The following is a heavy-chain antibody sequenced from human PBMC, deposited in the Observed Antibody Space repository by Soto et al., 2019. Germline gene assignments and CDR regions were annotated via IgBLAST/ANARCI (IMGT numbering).Heavy chain of an antibody. J-gene: IGHJ6*02. D-gene: IGHD4-17*01. CDR1: GGSISSSNW. CDR2: IYHSGST. CDR3: ARAVTTMDYYYYYGMDV. V-gene: IGHV4-4*02. Sequence: PSETLSLTCAVSGGSISSSNWWSWVRQPPGKGLEWIGEIYHSGSTNYNPSLKSRVTISVDKSKNQFSLKLSSVTAADTAVYYCARAVTTMDYYYYYGMDVWGQGTTVTVSS.